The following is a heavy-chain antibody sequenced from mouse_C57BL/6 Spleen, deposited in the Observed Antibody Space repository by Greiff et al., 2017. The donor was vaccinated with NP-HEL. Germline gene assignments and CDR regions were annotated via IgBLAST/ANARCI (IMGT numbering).Heavy chain of an antibody. CDR3: AGGAYYSNYGAY. V-gene: IGHV1-55*01. CDR2: IYPGSGST. J-gene: IGHJ3*01. Sequence: QVQLQQPGAELVKPGASVKMSCKASGYTFTSYWITWVKQRPGQGLEWIGDIYPGSGSTNYNEKFKGKATLTADKSSSTAYMQLSSLTSEDSAVYFCAGGAYYSNYGAYWGQGTLVTVSA. CDR1: GYTFTSYW. D-gene: IGHD2-5*01.